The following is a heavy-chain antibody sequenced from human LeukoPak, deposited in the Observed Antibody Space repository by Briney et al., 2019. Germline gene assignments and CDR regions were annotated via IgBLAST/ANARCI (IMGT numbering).Heavy chain of an antibody. V-gene: IGHV4-59*01. CDR1: GGSISSYY. CDR3: ARGLYGSGSHFDY. J-gene: IGHJ4*02. D-gene: IGHD3-10*01. CDR2: IYYSGST. Sequence: SETLSLTCTVSGGSISSYYWSWIRQPPGKGLDWIGYIYYSGSTNYNPSLKSRVTISIDTSKNPFSLKLTSVTAADTAMYYCARGLYGSGSHFDYWGQGTLVTVSS.